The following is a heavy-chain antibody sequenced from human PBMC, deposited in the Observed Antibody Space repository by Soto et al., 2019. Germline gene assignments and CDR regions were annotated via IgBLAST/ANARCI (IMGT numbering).Heavy chain of an antibody. CDR1: GFAFDTYA. D-gene: IGHD5-12*01. J-gene: IGHJ6*02. Sequence: GGSLRLSCAAAGFAFDTYAMTWVRQAPGKGLEWVSAISGSGANTYYADSVKGRFTISRDSSKNTLFLQIHSLRAEDTAVYFCAKGARSGDGVYYYYGMDVWGQGTTVTVSS. V-gene: IGHV3-23*01. CDR3: AKGARSGDGVYYYYGMDV. CDR2: ISGSGANT.